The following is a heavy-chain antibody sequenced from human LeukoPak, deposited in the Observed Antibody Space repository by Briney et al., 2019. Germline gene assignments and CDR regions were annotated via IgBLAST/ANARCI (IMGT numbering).Heavy chain of an antibody. J-gene: IGHJ4*02. Sequence: GGSLRLSCAASGFTFSSYAMSWVRQAPGKGLEWVSAISGSGGSTYYADSVKGRFTISRVNSKNTLYLQMNSLRAEDTAVYYCAKGVRYYDILTGYYLGYFDYWGQGTLVTVSS. CDR2: ISGSGGST. CDR3: AKGVRYYDILTGYYLGYFDY. V-gene: IGHV3-23*01. D-gene: IGHD3-9*01. CDR1: GFTFSSYA.